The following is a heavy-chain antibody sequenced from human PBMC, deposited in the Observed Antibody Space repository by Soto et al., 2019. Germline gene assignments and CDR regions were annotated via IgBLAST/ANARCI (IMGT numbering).Heavy chain of an antibody. CDR3: ARDSWGSGCLDP. CDR2: ISTYNGNT. Sequence: QVQLVQSGAEVKRPGASVKVSCKASGYTFTSYGISWVRQAPGQGLEWMGWISTYNGNTKYVQKFQGRVTMTTDTPTSTAYMELRSLRSDDTAVYYCARDSWGSGCLDPWGQGTLVTVSS. J-gene: IGHJ5*02. CDR1: GYTFTSYG. V-gene: IGHV1-18*04. D-gene: IGHD6-19*01.